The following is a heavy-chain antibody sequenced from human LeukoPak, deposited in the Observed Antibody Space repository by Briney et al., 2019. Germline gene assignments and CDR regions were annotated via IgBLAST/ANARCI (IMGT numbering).Heavy chain of an antibody. V-gene: IGHV4-34*01. CDR2: INHRGTV. CDR1: GGHFSGYF. D-gene: IGHD3-10*01. CDR3: ARQPDLYGSGDIGFDY. J-gene: IGHJ4*02. Sequence: RSSETLSLTCGVSGGHFSGYFWSWIRQSPGKRLEWIGEINHRGTVNYNPSLRSRVTMSVDTSKNQISLKLSSVTAADTAVYYCARQPDLYGSGDIGFDYWGQGTLVTVSS.